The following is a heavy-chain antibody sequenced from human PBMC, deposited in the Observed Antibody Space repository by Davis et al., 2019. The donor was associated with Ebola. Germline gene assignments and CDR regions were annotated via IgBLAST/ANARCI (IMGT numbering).Heavy chain of an antibody. J-gene: IGHJ4*02. CDR1: APTSSSYA. V-gene: IGHV3-23*01. CDR3: AKEGGYDFWSGSDY. D-gene: IGHD3-3*01. CDR2: IIGSVGRT. Sequence: PGGSLRPSCAASAPTSSSYAMSCDRQAPGKGLEWVSAIIGSVGRTYYADSVKGRFTISRDNSKNTLYLQMNSLRAEDTAVYYCAKEGGYDFWSGSDYWGQGTLVTGSS.